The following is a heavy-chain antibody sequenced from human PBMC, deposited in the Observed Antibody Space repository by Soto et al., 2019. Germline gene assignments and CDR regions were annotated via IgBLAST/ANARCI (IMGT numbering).Heavy chain of an antibody. CDR3: ARDYDFWSGYYKRGNNWFDP. D-gene: IGHD3-3*01. CDR1: GYTFTSYA. J-gene: IGHJ5*02. CDR2: INAGNGNT. V-gene: IGHV1-3*01. Sequence: ASVKVSCKASGYTFTSYAMHWVRQAPGQRLEWMGWINAGNGNTKYSQKFQGRVTITRDTSTSTAYMELSSLRSEDTAVYYCARDYDFWSGYYKRGNNWFDPWGQGTLVTVSS.